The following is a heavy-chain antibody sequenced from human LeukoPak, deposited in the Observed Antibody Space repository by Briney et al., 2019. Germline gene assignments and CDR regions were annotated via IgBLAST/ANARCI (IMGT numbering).Heavy chain of an antibody. D-gene: IGHD1-26*01. Sequence: GGSLRLSCAAAGFTFDTYPMNWVRQAPGRGLEWISYISSNRDTIYYAASVKGRFTISRDNARYSLYLQMNSLKNEDTAVYYCVTEVSGSFPTWGQGTLVTVSS. CDR1: GFTFDTYP. CDR2: ISSNRDTI. V-gene: IGHV3-48*02. CDR3: VTEVSGSFPT. J-gene: IGHJ4*02.